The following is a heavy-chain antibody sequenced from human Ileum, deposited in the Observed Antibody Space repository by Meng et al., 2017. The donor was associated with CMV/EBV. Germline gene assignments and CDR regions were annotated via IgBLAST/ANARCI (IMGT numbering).Heavy chain of an antibody. D-gene: IGHD3-10*01. CDR3: AADDYGSGSYLFDY. CDR1: GFTFINAW. Sequence: GSLRLSCAASGFTFINAWMSWVRQAPGKGLEWVGRIKSNSDGGTADYAAPVKGRFTFSRDDSKNTFYLQMNSLKTEDTAVYYCAADDYGSGSYLFDYWGQGTLVTVSS. V-gene: IGHV3-15*01. CDR2: IKSNSDGGTA. J-gene: IGHJ4*02.